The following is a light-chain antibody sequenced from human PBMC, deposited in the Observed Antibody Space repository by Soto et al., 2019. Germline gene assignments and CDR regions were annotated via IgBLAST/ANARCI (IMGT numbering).Light chain of an antibody. J-gene: IGKJ1*01. CDR3: LPVYSCPRT. V-gene: IGKV1-12*01. CDR2: AAS. Sequence: DIQMTQSPSSVSASVGDRITITCRASHDIGGRLAWFQQKPGKAPQYLIQAASILQSGVPSRFSGSGSGTEFIPAINDLQTEDVAPYLCLPVYSCPRTFGLETKVEIK. CDR1: HDIGGR.